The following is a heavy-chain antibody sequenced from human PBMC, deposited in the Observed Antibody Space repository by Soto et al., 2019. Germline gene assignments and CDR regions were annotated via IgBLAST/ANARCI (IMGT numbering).Heavy chain of an antibody. CDR2: VYHTGRT. Sequence: PSETLSLTCTVSGGSFKSGSYSWSWIRQPPGKGLEWIGYVYHTGRTSYNPSLKSRVSISMDTSKNQFSLNLDSVTAADTAVYFCAREDGYNYVESWGQGTLVTVS. CDR3: AREDGYNYVES. D-gene: IGHD5-12*01. V-gene: IGHV4-61*01. CDR1: GGSFKSGSYS. J-gene: IGHJ5*01.